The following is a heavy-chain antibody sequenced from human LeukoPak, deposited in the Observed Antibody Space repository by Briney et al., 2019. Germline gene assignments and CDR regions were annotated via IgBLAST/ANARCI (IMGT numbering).Heavy chain of an antibody. D-gene: IGHD3-10*01. CDR2: ISAYNGNT. V-gene: IGHV1-18*01. CDR3: ARAGELLPFYY. CDR1: GYILTSYG. Sequence: ASVKVSCTASGYILTSYGISWVRQAPGQGLEWMGWISAYNGNTNYAQKLQGRVTMTTDTSTSTAYMELRSLRSDDTAVYYCARAGELLPFYYWGQGTLVTVSS. J-gene: IGHJ4*02.